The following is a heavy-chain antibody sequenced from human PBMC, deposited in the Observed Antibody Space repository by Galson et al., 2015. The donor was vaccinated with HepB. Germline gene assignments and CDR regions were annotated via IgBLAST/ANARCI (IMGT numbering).Heavy chain of an antibody. CDR2: INHSGST. D-gene: IGHD6-13*01. J-gene: IGHJ4*02. CDR3: ARGLNEQQLERNLDY. V-gene: IGHV4-34*01. Sequence: SETLSLTCAVYGGSFSGYYWSWIRQPPGKGLEWIGEINHSGSTNYNPSLKSRVTISVDTSKNQFSLKLSSVTAADTAVYYCARGLNEQQLERNLDYWGQGTLVTVSS. CDR1: GGSFSGYY.